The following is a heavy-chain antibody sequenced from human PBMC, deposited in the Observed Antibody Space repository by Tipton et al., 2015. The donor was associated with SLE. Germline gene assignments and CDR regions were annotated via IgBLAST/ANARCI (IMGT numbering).Heavy chain of an antibody. CDR2: IYYSGST. J-gene: IGHJ2*01. D-gene: IGHD2-21*01. CDR1: GGSISSSSYY. CDR3: ASTRLDIVVVWYFDL. V-gene: IGHV4-39*07. Sequence: TLSLTCTVSGGSISSSSYYWGWIRQPPGKGLEWIGSIYYSGSTYYNPSLKSRVTISVDTSKIQFSLKLSSVTAADTAVYYCASTRLDIVVVWYFDLWGRGTLVTVSS.